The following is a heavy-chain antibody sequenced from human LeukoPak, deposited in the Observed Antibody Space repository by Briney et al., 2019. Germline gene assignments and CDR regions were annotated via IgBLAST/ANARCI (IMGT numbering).Heavy chain of an antibody. CDR1: GGTFSSYA. Sequence: SVKVSCKASGGTFSSYAISWVRQAPGQGLEWMGGIIPIFGTANYAQKVQGRVTITADESTSTAYMELSSLRSEDAAVYYCARGARLFGGGSLGGGFDPWGQGTLVTVSS. CDR3: ARGARLFGGGSLGGGFDP. CDR2: IIPIFGTA. D-gene: IGHD2-15*01. J-gene: IGHJ5*02. V-gene: IGHV1-69*13.